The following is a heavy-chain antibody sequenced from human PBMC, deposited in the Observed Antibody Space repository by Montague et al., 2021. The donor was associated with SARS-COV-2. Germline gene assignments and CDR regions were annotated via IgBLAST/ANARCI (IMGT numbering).Heavy chain of an antibody. V-gene: IGHV4-39*01. CDR3: AGSQLYYDVLTGVAESYYFDY. CDR1: GDSIGSSHTY. D-gene: IGHD3-9*01. CDR2: VAYSGST. Sequence: SETLSLTCSVSGDSIGSSHTYWGWIRQPPGKGLEWIGCVAYSGSTYYNPSLQRRVTISADTSKIQFSLKLKSVTAADMAVYSCAGSQLYYDVLTGVAESYYFDYWGQGTLVTVSS. J-gene: IGHJ4*02.